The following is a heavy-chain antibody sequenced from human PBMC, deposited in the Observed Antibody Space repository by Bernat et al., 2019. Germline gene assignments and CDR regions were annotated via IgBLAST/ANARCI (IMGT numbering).Heavy chain of an antibody. J-gene: IGHJ5*02. CDR2: IYWYDDK. Sequence: QITLKEAGPTLVKPPQTLTLTCTFSGFSLNTSGVGLGWIRQSPGEALEWLALIYWYDDKRYTPSLKTRLTVTKDTSKSQVLLTMTNTDQVDTATDYCAHYRATVTRTYFDPWGQGTLVTVSS. D-gene: IGHD4-17*01. CDR3: AHYRATVTRTYFDP. CDR1: GFSLNTSGVG. V-gene: IGHV2-5*01.